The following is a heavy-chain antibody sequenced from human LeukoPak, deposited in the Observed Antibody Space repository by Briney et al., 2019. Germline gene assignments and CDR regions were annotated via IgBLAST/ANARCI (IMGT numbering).Heavy chain of an antibody. CDR1: AFTFSSYS. CDR3: AKDGNWARFED. V-gene: IGHV3-48*01. D-gene: IGHD7-27*01. CDR2: ISSSSSTI. Sequence: GGSLRLSRAASAFTFSSYSMNWVRQAPGKGLEWGSYISSSSSTIYYADPVKGRFTISRDNAKNSLYLQMNSLRAEDTAVYCCAKDGNWARFEDWGQGTLVTVSS. J-gene: IGHJ4*02.